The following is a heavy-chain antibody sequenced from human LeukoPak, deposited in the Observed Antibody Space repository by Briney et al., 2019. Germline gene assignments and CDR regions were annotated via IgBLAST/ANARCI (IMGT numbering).Heavy chain of an antibody. CDR3: VRLAGLTTPSSDY. CDR1: GFSISSGYY. J-gene: IGHJ4*02. D-gene: IGHD1-26*01. CDR2: IYHHGST. V-gene: IGHV4-38-2*02. Sequence: PSETLSLTCTVSGFSISSGYYWGWIRQPPGKGLEWIASIYHHGSTYYNPSLESRVTVLVDSPKNQFSLQLRSVTAADTAVYFCVRLAGLTTPSSDYWGQGTLVTVSS.